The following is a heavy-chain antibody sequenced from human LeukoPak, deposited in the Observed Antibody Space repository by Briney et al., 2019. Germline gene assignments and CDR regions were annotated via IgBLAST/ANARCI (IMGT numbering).Heavy chain of an antibody. CDR2: IKQDGSEK. D-gene: IGHD6-13*01. V-gene: IGHV3-7*01. CDR3: ARDGQQLGFDY. J-gene: IGHJ4*02. CDR1: GFTFSISW. Sequence: GGSLRLSCVASGFTFSISWVTWVRQAPGKGLEWVANIKQDGSEKYYVDSVKGRFTISRDNAKNSLYLQMNSLRAEDTAVYYCARDGQQLGFDYWGQGTLVTVSS.